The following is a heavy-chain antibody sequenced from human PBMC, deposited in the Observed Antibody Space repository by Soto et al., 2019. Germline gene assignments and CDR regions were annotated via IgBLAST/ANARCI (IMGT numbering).Heavy chain of an antibody. Sequence: GGSLRLSCAASGFTFSSYAMHWVRQAPGKGLEWVAVISYDGSNKYYADSVKGRFTTSRDNSKNTLYLQMNSLRAEDTAVYYCARDRLRHHYYDSSGYYYGTEPDYWGQGTLVTVSS. CDR3: ARDRLRHHYYDSSGYYYGTEPDY. CDR2: ISYDGSNK. CDR1: GFTFSSYA. J-gene: IGHJ4*02. V-gene: IGHV3-30-3*01. D-gene: IGHD3-22*01.